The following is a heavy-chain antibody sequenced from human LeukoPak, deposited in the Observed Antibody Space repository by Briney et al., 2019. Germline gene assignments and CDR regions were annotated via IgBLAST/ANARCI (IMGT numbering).Heavy chain of an antibody. CDR3: TIEGPFDSSGYSVSPY. D-gene: IGHD3-22*01. J-gene: IGHJ4*02. V-gene: IGHV3-15*01. CDR2: IKSKTDGGTT. Sequence: GGSLRLSCAASGFTFSNAWMSWVRQAPGKGLEWVGRIKSKTDGGTTDYAAPVKGRFTISRDDSKNTLYLQMNSLKTEDTAVYYCTIEGPFDSSGYSVSPYWGQGTLVTVSS. CDR1: GFTFSNAW.